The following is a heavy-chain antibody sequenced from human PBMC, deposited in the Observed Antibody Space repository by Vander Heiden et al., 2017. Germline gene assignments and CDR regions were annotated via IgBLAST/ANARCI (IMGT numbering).Heavy chain of an antibody. V-gene: IGHV3-33*01. CDR2: IWSDGSNH. Sequence: QVHLVESGGGVVQPGGSLRLSCAASGFTFSTYGRHWVRQAPGKGLEWVALIWSDGSNHNFGDSVKGRFTISRDNSKNTVYLQMNSLRAEDTALYYCARGAYTSGSAVYFDYWGQGTLVTVSS. D-gene: IGHD6-19*01. CDR3: ARGAYTSGSAVYFDY. J-gene: IGHJ4*02. CDR1: GFTFSTYG.